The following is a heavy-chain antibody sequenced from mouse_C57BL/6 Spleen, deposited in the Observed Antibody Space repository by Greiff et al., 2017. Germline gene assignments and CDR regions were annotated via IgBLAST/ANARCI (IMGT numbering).Heavy chain of an antibody. Sequence: EVKLMESEGGLVQPGSSMKLSCTASGFTFSDYYMAWVRQVPEKGLEWVANINYDGSSTYYLDSLKSRFIISRDNAKNILYLQMSSLKSEDTATYYCARESGYFDYWGQGTTFTVSS. CDR1: GFTFSDYY. CDR2: INYDGSST. V-gene: IGHV5-16*01. J-gene: IGHJ2*01. CDR3: ARESGYFDY. D-gene: IGHD3-1*01.